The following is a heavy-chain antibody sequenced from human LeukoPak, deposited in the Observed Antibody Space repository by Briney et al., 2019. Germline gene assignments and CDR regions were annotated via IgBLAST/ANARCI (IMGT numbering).Heavy chain of an antibody. CDR3: ARAVITMVRGVPYGMDV. D-gene: IGHD3-10*01. J-gene: IGHJ6*02. Sequence: ASVKVSCKASGYTFTGYYMHWVRQAPGQGLEWMGWINPNSGGTNYAQKFQGRVTMTRDTSISTAYMELSRLRSDDTAVSYCARAVITMVRGVPYGMDVWGQGTTVTVSS. CDR2: INPNSGGT. V-gene: IGHV1-2*02. CDR1: GYTFTGYY.